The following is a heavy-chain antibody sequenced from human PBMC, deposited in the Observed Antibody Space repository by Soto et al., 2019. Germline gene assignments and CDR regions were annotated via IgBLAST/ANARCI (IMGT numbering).Heavy chain of an antibody. CDR1: GGSISSSRYY. V-gene: IGHV4-39*01. Sequence: XQTLSLPCTVSGGSISSSRYYWGWIRQPPGKVLEWIGSIYYSGITYYNPSLKSRVTISVDTSKNQFSLKLSSVTAADTAVYYCARGYCSGGSCQLVFLDWGQGTLVTVSS. D-gene: IGHD2-15*01. CDR3: ARGYCSGGSCQLVFLD. CDR2: IYYSGIT. J-gene: IGHJ4*02.